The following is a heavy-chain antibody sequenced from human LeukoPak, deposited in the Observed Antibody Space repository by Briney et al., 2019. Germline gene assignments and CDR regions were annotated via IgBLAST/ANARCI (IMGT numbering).Heavy chain of an antibody. Sequence: SETQSLTCTVSGGSISSGDYYWSWIRQPPGKGLEWIGYIYYSGSTYYNPSLKSRVTISVDTSKNQFSLKLSSVTAADTAVYYCARDGSNYAALDYWGQGTLVTVSS. V-gene: IGHV4-30-4*08. D-gene: IGHD4-11*01. CDR3: ARDGSNYAALDY. CDR1: GGSISSGDYY. J-gene: IGHJ4*02. CDR2: IYYSGST.